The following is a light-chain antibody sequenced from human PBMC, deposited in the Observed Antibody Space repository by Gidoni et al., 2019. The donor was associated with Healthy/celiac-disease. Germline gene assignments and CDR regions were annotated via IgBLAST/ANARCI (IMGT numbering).Light chain of an antibody. V-gene: IGKV1-39*01. CDR3: QQSYSTRWT. CDR1: QSISSY. Sequence: IQMTQSPSSLSASAGDRVTITCRASQSISSYLNWYQQKPGKAPKLLIDAASSLQSGVPSRFSGSGSGTDFTLTISSLQPEDFATYYCQQSYSTRWTFGQGTKVEIK. CDR2: AAS. J-gene: IGKJ1*01.